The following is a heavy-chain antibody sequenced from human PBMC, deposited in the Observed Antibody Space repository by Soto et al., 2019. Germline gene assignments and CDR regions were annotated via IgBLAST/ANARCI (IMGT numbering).Heavy chain of an antibody. V-gene: IGHV4-4*02. Sequence: PSETLSLTCAVSGGSISSSNWWSLVRQPPGKGLEWIGEIYHSGSTNYNPSLKSRVTISVDKSKNQFSLKLSSVTAADTAVYYCARDGLYYYGSGSYSLGYWGQGTLVTVSS. CDR3: ARDGLYYYGSGSYSLGY. CDR1: GGSISSSNW. CDR2: IYHSGST. J-gene: IGHJ4*02. D-gene: IGHD3-10*01.